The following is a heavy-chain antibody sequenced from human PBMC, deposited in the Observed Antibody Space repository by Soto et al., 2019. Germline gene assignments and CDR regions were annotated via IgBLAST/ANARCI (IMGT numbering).Heavy chain of an antibody. CDR1: GGSISSGGYY. Sequence: ASETLSLTCTVSGGSISSGGYYWSWIRQHPGKGLEWIGYIYYSGSTYYNPSLKSRVTISVDTSKNQFSLKLSSVTAADTAVYYCAREMPIDFKVLDAFDIWGQGTMVTVSS. CDR3: AREMPIDFKVLDAFDI. D-gene: IGHD2-2*01. J-gene: IGHJ3*02. CDR2: IYYSGST. V-gene: IGHV4-31*03.